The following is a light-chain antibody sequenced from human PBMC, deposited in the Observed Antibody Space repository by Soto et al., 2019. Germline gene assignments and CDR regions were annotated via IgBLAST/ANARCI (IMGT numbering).Light chain of an antibody. Sequence: ERVMTQSPATLSVSPGERATLSCRASQSVCSNLAWYQQKPGQAPRLLIFGASSRATGVPARFSGSGSGTEFTLTINSLQSEDFAVYFCQQYDNLPLTFGPGTKWIS. CDR1: QSVCSN. J-gene: IGKJ3*01. CDR2: GAS. CDR3: QQYDNLPLT. V-gene: IGKV3-15*01.